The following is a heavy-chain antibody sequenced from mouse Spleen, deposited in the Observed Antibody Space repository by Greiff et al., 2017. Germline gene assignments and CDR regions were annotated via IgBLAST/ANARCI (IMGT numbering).Heavy chain of an antibody. Sequence: VKLMESGPGLVAPSQSLSITCTVSGFSLTSYAISWVRQPPGKGLEWLGVIWTGGGTNYNSALKSRLSISKDNSKSQVFLKMNSLQTDDTARYYCARNRDYGSSYDSFYYYAMDYWGQGTSVTVSS. CDR3: ARNRDYGSSYDSFYYYAMDY. CDR1: GFSLTSYA. D-gene: IGHD1-1*01. J-gene: IGHJ4*01. CDR2: IWTGGGT. V-gene: IGHV2-9-1*01.